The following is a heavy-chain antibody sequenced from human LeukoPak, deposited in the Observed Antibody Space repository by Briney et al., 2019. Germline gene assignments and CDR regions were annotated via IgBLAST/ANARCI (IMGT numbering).Heavy chain of an antibody. J-gene: IGHJ4*02. CDR3: AVLNY. V-gene: IGHV3-30-3*01. CDR1: GFTFSSYA. Sequence: PGGSLRLSCAASGFTFSSYAMHWVRQAPGKGLEWVAVISYDGSNKYYADSVKGRFTISRDNSKDTLYLQVNSLRAEDTAVYYCAVLNYWGQGTLVTVSS. CDR2: ISYDGSNK.